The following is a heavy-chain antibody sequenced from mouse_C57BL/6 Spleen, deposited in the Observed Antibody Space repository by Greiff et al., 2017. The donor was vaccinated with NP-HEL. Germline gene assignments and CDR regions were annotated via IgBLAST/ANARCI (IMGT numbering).Heavy chain of an antibody. J-gene: IGHJ4*01. CDR3: ARDQESYYYAMDY. D-gene: IGHD3-2*02. Sequence: EVQLVESGGGLVKPGGSLKLSCAASGFTFSSYAMSWVRQTPEKRLEWVATISDGGSYTYYPDNVKGRFTISRDNAKNNLYLQMSHLKSEDTAMYYCARDQESYYYAMDYWGQGTSVTVSS. CDR2: ISDGGSYT. CDR1: GFTFSSYA. V-gene: IGHV5-4*01.